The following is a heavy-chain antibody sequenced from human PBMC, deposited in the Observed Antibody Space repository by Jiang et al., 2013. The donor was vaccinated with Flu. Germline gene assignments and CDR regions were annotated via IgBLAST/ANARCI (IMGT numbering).Heavy chain of an antibody. CDR1: GFTFSTYT. CDR2: ITFDGVNK. Sequence: QLVESGGGVVQPGGSRRLPCVASGFTFSTYTMHWVRHSPGQGLEWLAAITFDGVNKYYADSVKGRFTISRDNSKNTVYLEMDSLRREDTAVYYCARGSGYSYGQDYWGQGTLVSVSS. J-gene: IGHJ4*02. D-gene: IGHD5-18*01. V-gene: IGHV3-30-3*01. CDR3: ARGSGYSYGQDY.